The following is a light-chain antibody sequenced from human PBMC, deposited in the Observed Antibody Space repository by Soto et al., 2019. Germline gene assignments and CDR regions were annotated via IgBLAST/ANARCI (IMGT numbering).Light chain of an antibody. V-gene: IGLV2-14*01. CDR1: SSDVGGYNY. Sequence: QSVLTQPASVSGSPGQSITISCTGTSSDVGGYNYVSWYRQHPSQAPHIMIFDVSYWPLGVSYCFFGSKFGHTASLTLFWLQAEDEADYYCSSYTSSSTLGVFGTGTKVTVL. CDR2: DVS. CDR3: SSYTSSSTLGV. J-gene: IGLJ1*01.